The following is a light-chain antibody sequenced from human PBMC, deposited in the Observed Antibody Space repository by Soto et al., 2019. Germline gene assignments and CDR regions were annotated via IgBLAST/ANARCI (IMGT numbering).Light chain of an antibody. CDR2: DAS. V-gene: IGKV1-5*01. CDR1: QSISSW. J-gene: IGKJ1*01. Sequence: DIQMTQSPSTLSASVGARVTITCRASQSISSWLAWYQQKPGKAPKLLIYDASSLESGVPSRFSGSGSGTEFTLTISSLQPDDFATYYCQQYNSYSWTVGQGTKVEIK. CDR3: QQYNSYSWT.